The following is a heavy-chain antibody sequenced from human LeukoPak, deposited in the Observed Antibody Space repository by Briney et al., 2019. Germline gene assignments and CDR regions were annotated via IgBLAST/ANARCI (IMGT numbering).Heavy chain of an antibody. V-gene: IGHV3-30*02. D-gene: IGHD3-10*01. J-gene: IGHJ6*03. CDR1: GFTFSSYG. CDR2: IRYDGSNK. Sequence: GGSLRLSCAASGFTFSSYGMHWVRQAPGKGLEWVAFIRYDGSNKYYADSVKGRFTISRDNSKNTLYLQMNSLRAEDTAVYYCAKEVLTFPRGRAYYYYYYMDVWGKGTTVTVSS. CDR3: AKEVLTFPRGRAYYYYYYMDV.